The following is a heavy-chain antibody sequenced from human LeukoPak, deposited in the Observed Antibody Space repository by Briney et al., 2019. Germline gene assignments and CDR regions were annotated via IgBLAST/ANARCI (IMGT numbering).Heavy chain of an antibody. CDR1: GFTFDDYA. CDR2: ISWNSGSI. D-gene: IGHD3-10*01. J-gene: IGHJ5*02. CDR3: AKSALWFGELFWFDP. Sequence: PGGSLRLSCAASGFTFDDYAMHWVRQAPGKGLEWVSGISWNSGSIGYADSVKGRFTISRDNAKSSLYLQMNSLRAEDTALYYCAKSALWFGELFWFDPWGQGTLVTVSS. V-gene: IGHV3-9*01.